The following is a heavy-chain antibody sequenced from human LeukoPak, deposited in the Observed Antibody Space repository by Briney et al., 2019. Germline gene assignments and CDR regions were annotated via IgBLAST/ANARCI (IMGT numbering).Heavy chain of an antibody. CDR1: GYTFTSYD. J-gene: IGHJ4*02. Sequence: ASVKVSCKASGYTFTSYDINWVRQATGQGLERMGWMSPNSGNTGYAQKFQGRVTMTRSTSMSTAYMELSSLKSEHTAVYYCTRGPPNWGYDYWGQGTLVTVSS. D-gene: IGHD7-27*01. V-gene: IGHV1-8*01. CDR3: TRGPPNWGYDY. CDR2: MSPNSGNT.